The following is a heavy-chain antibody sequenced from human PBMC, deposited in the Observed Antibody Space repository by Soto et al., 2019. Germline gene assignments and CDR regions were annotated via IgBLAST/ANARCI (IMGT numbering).Heavy chain of an antibody. Sequence: HVQLVQSGAEVKKPGASVKVSCKASGYTFTSYYISWVRQAPGQGLECMGWISAYNGNTNYAQKLQDRVTLTTDTATRTDYMDMRSLTCDDTVVYHCAGDLTPVDSRGQETLITVSS. CDR3: AGDLTPVDS. CDR1: GYTFTSYY. J-gene: IGHJ4*02. D-gene: IGHD3-16*01. CDR2: ISAYNGNT. V-gene: IGHV1-18*01.